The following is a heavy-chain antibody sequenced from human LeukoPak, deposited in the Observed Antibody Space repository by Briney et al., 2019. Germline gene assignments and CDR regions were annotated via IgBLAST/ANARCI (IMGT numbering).Heavy chain of an antibody. CDR1: GGSISSSSYY. Sequence: SETLSLTCTVSGGSISSSSYYWGWIRQPPGKGLEWIGSIYYSGSTNYNPSLKSRVTISVDTSKNQFSLKLSSVTAADTAVYYCARVSGGSYYREGYYFDYWGQGTLVTVSS. CDR2: IYYSGST. CDR3: ARVSGGSYYREGYYFDY. D-gene: IGHD1-26*01. J-gene: IGHJ4*02. V-gene: IGHV4-39*07.